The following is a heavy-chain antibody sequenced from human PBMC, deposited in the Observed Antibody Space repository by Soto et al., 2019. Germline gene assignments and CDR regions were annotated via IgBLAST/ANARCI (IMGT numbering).Heavy chain of an antibody. CDR3: ANEGRGYHYSSSSAPWYYYYYYMDV. Sequence: EVQLLESGGGLVQPGGSLRLSCAASGFTFSSYAMSWVRQAPGKGLEWVSAISGSGGSTYYADSVKGRFTISRDNSKNTQYLQMNSQKADDTAVYYCANEGRGYHYSSSSAPWYYYYYYMDVWGQGTTVTVSS. CDR2: ISGSGGST. D-gene: IGHD6-6*01. CDR1: GFTFSSYA. V-gene: IGHV3-23*01. J-gene: IGHJ6*03.